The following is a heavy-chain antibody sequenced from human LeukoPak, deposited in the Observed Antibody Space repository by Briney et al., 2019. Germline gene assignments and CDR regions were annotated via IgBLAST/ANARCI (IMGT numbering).Heavy chain of an antibody. D-gene: IGHD6-13*01. CDR3: ARDGSIAAAGTYFQH. J-gene: IGHJ1*01. CDR2: ISYDGSNK. V-gene: IGHV3-30*03. Sequence: GGSLRLSCAASGFTVSSNYMSWVRQAPGKGLEWVAVISYDGSNKYYADSVKGQFTISRDNSKNTLYLQMNSLRAEDTAVYYCARDGSIAAAGTYFQHWGQGTLVTVSS. CDR1: GFTVSSNY.